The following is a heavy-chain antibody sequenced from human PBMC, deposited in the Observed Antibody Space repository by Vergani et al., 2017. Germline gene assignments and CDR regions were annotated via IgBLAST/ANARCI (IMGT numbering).Heavy chain of an antibody. CDR2: TYYRSTWYN. J-gene: IGHJ5*02. V-gene: IGHV6-1*01. CDR1: GDSVSSNSAA. CDR3: ARTGWVRGVVFVFDP. D-gene: IGHD3-10*01. Sequence: QVQLQQSGPGLVKPSQTLSVTCAISGDSVSSNSAAWHWIRQSPSRGLEWLGRTYYRSTWYNNYAVSVKSRITINPDTSKNQFSLQLNSVTPEDTAVYYCARTGWVRGVVFVFDPWGQGTLVTVSS.